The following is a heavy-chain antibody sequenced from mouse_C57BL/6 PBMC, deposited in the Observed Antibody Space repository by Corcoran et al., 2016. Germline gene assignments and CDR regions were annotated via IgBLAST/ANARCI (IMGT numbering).Heavy chain of an antibody. CDR1: GFNIKNTY. Sequence: EDQLQQSVAELVKPGASVKLSCTASGFNIKNTYMHWVKQRPEQGLEWIGRIDPANGNTKYAPKFQGKATITADTSSNTAYLQLSSLTSEDTAIYYCARLYYGNLYGLDYWGQGTSVTVSS. CDR3: ARLYYGNLYGLDY. D-gene: IGHD2-1*01. J-gene: IGHJ4*01. CDR2: IDPANGNT. V-gene: IGHV14-3*01.